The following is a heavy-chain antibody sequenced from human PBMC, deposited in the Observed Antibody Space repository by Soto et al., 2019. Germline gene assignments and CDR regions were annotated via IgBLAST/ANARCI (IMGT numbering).Heavy chain of an antibody. CDR1: GFTFSSYS. CDR3: ARDVFYDFWSGYNWFDP. Sequence: PGGSLRLSCAASGFTFSSYSMNWVRQAPGKGLEWVSYISSSSSTIYYADSVKGRFTISRDNAKNSLYLQMNSLRAEDTAVYYCARDVFYDFWSGYNWFDPWGQGSLVTVSS. CDR2: ISSSSSTI. D-gene: IGHD3-3*01. V-gene: IGHV3-48*01. J-gene: IGHJ5*02.